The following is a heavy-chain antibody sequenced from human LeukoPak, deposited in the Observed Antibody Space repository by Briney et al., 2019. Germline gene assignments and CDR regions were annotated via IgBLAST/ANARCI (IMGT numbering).Heavy chain of an antibody. Sequence: SETLSLTCAVYGGSFSDYYRSWIRQPPGKGLEWIGEINHSGTTNYNPSLKSRVTISVDTSKNQFSLKLSSVTTADTAVYYCARGVYYYDTSGYYYYYLDVWGKGTTVTISS. D-gene: IGHD3-22*01. CDR3: ARGVYYYDTSGYYYYYLDV. V-gene: IGHV4-34*01. CDR1: GGSFSDYY. CDR2: INHSGTT. J-gene: IGHJ6*03.